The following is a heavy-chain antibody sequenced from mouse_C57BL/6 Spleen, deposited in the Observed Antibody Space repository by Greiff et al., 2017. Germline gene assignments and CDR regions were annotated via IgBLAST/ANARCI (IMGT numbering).Heavy chain of an antibody. J-gene: IGHJ2*01. V-gene: IGHV5-12*01. CDR1: GFTFSDYY. Sequence: DVKLVESGGGLVQPGGSLKLSCAASGFTFSDYYMSWVRQTPEKRLEWVAYISNGGGSTYYPDTVKGRFTLSRDNAKNTLYLQMSRLKSEDTAMYYCARRYYCCYSPFAYWGQGTTVTVSS. CDR3: ARRYYCCYSPFAY. D-gene: IGHD1-1*01. CDR2: ISNGGGST.